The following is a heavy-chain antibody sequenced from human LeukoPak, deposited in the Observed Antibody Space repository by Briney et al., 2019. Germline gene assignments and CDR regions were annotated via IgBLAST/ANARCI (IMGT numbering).Heavy chain of an antibody. CDR2: IDPTDSYT. J-gene: IGHJ6*02. V-gene: IGHV5-10-1*01. Sequence: GESLKISCKVSGYSFNSYWINWVRQMPGKGLEWMGRIDPTDSYTNYSPYFQGHVTISADKSISTAYLQWSSLKASDTAMYFCARQFCSGGTCYSYYYAMDVWGQGTTVTVSS. CDR1: GYSFNSYW. CDR3: ARQFCSGGTCYSYYYAMDV. D-gene: IGHD2-15*01.